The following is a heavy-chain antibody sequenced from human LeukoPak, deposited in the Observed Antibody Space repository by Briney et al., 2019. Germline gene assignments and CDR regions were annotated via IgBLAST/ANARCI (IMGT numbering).Heavy chain of an antibody. CDR3: AKVYYYDSSGPFDY. Sequence: GGSLRLSCAASGFTFSSYAMSWVRQAPGKGLEWVANIKQDGSEKYYVDSVKGRFTISRDNAKNSLYLQMNSLRAEDTAVYYCAKVYYYDSSGPFDYWGQGTLVTVSS. D-gene: IGHD3-22*01. CDR2: IKQDGSEK. V-gene: IGHV3-7*01. J-gene: IGHJ4*02. CDR1: GFTFSSYA.